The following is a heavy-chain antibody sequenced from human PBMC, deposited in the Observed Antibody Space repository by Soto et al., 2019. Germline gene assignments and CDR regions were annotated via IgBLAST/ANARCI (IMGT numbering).Heavy chain of an antibody. Sequence: SETLSLTCTVTGGAISGYYWTWGRLSAGGGLEWIGRIYSSGSTNYNPSLKSRVTISLDTSMNHFSLRLSSVTAADTAVYYCARGQRFSDWFDPWGQGTLVTVSS. CDR3: ARGQRFSDWFDP. CDR2: IYSSGST. V-gene: IGHV4-4*07. D-gene: IGHD3-3*01. J-gene: IGHJ5*02. CDR1: GGAISGYY.